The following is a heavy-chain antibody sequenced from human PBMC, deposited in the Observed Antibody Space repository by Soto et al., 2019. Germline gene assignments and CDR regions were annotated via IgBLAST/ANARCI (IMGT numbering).Heavy chain of an antibody. CDR2: ISSTSNAI. CDR3: ARDEMSGGNIVF. Sequence: GSLRLSFAASGFTFKNYGMNWVRQAPGKGLEWVAYISSTSNAIHYTDSVRGRFTISRDNAKNSLYLRMNSLRDEDTAVYYCARDEMSGGNIVFWGQGSQVTVSS. CDR1: GFTFKNYG. V-gene: IGHV3-48*02. J-gene: IGHJ4*02. D-gene: IGHD2-15*01.